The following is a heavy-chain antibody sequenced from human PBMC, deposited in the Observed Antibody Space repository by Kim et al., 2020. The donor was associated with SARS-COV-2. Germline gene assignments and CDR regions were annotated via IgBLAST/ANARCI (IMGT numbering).Heavy chain of an antibody. J-gene: IGHJ4*02. V-gene: IGHV3-7*03. CDR3: ARANSFDY. D-gene: IGHD1-1*01. Sequence: DGSEKNYVESVRGRFTISRDNAENSMYLQMNSLIAEDTAVYYCARANSFDYWGQGTLVTVSS. CDR2: DGSEK.